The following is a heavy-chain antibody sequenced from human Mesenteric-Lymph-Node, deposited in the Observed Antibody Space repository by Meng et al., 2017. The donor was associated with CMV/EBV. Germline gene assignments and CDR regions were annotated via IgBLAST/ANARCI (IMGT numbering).Heavy chain of an antibody. V-gene: IGHV1-69*05. Sequence: SVKVSCKASGGTFSSYAISWVRQAPGQGLEWMGGIIPIFGTANYAQKFQGRVTITTDESTSTAYMELSSLRSEDTAVYYCARGGGKGHNYGNYVGYFDYWGQGTLVTVSS. CDR3: ARGGGKGHNYGNYVGYFDY. J-gene: IGHJ4*02. D-gene: IGHD4-11*01. CDR1: GGTFSSYA. CDR2: IIPIFGTA.